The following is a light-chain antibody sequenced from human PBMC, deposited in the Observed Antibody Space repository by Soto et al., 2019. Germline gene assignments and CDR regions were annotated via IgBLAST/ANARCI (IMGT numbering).Light chain of an antibody. CDR2: GAS. CDR3: QQYGSSPPIT. J-gene: IGKJ5*01. V-gene: IGKV3-20*01. CDR1: ETVSRNY. Sequence: EIVLTQSPGTLSLSPGERASLSCSASETVSRNYLAWYQQKPGQAPRLLIDGASSRATGIPDRFSGSGSGRDFTLTISRLEPEDFAVYYCQQYGSSPPITFGQGTRLEIK.